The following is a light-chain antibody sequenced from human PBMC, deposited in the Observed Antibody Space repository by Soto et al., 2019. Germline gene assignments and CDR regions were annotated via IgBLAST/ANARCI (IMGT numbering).Light chain of an antibody. V-gene: IGKV3-15*01. CDR1: QSTNSN. CDR2: GAS. Sequence: EIVMTQSPATLSVSPGERATLSCRASQSTNSNLAWYQQKPGQAPRLLIYGASTRATGIPARFSGRGSGTEFTLTISSLQSEDFAVYYCQQYNNWPGTFGQGTKLEIK. CDR3: QQYNNWPGT. J-gene: IGKJ2*02.